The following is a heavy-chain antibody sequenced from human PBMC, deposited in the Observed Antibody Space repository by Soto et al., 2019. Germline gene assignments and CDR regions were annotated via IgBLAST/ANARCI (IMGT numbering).Heavy chain of an antibody. CDR2: INSDGSST. V-gene: IGHV3-74*01. CDR3: ARVYRNADFDY. Sequence: PGGSLRLSCAASGFTFSSYWMHWVRQAPGKGLVWVSRINSDGSSTSYADSVKGRFTISRDNAKNTLYLQMNSLRAEDTAVYYCARVYRNADFDYWGQGTLVTVSS. J-gene: IGHJ4*02. D-gene: IGHD1-1*01. CDR1: GFTFSSYW.